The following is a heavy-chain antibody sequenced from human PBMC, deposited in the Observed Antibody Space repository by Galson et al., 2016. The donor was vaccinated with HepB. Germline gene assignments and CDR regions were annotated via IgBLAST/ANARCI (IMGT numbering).Heavy chain of an antibody. V-gene: IGHV4-34*01. CDR3: ARSGVGGDNNWFDS. D-gene: IGHD3-3*01. Sequence: EPLSLTCAVYGASFSSYSWTWIRQPPGRGLEWIGEIDHRGVSHCNPSLKSRVTLSVDPSKTQFSLNVSSVTAADTAVYFCARSGVGGDNNWFDSWGQGTRVLVSS. CDR2: IDHRGVS. J-gene: IGHJ5*01. CDR1: GASFSSYS.